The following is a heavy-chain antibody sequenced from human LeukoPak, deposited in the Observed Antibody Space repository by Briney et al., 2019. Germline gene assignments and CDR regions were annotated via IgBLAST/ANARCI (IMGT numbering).Heavy chain of an antibody. CDR3: AKSGYDSSGYQADY. J-gene: IGHJ4*02. CDR2: ISGSGGST. V-gene: IGHV3-23*01. CDR1: GFTFTYYA. D-gene: IGHD3-22*01. Sequence: QPGGSLRLSCAASGFTFTYYAMSWVRQAPGKGLEWVSGISGSGGSTYYADSVKGRFTISRDNSKNTLYLQMSSLRAEDTAVYYCAKSGYDSSGYQADYWGQGTLVTVSS.